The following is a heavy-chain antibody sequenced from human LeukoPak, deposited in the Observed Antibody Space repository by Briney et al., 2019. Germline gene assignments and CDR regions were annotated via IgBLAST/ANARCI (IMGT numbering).Heavy chain of an antibody. CDR3: ARGEGYSSSWGAFDI. Sequence: PGGSLRLSCAASGFTVSSNYMSWVRQAPGKGLEWVSVIYSGGSTYYADSVKGRFTISRDNSKNTLYLQMNSLRAEDTAVYYCARGEGYSSSWGAFDIWGQGTMVTVSS. J-gene: IGHJ3*02. CDR2: IYSGGST. D-gene: IGHD6-13*01. CDR1: GFTVSSNY. V-gene: IGHV3-53*01.